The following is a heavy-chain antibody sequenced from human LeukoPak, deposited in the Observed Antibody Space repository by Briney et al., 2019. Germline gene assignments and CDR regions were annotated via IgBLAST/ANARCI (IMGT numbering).Heavy chain of an antibody. D-gene: IGHD3-22*01. CDR1: GGSISSGGYS. J-gene: IGHJ2*01. CDR3: ARGYYDSSGPRVWYFDL. Sequence: SETLSLTCAVSGGSISSGGYSWSWIRQPPGKGLEWIGYIYHSGSTYYNPSLKSRVTISVETSNNQFSLKLSSVTAADTAVYYCARGYYDSSGPRVWYFDLWGRGTLVTVSS. V-gene: IGHV4-30-2*05. CDR2: IYHSGST.